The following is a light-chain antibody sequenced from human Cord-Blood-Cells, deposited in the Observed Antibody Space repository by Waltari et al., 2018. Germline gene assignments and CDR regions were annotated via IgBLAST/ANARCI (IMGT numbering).Light chain of an antibody. Sequence: DIQMTQSPSSLSASVGDRVTITCRASQSISSYLNWYQQKPGEAPKLLIYAAASLQSGVPSRFSGSGSGTDFTLTISSLQPEDVATYYCQQSYSTWTFGQGTKVEIK. CDR3: QQSYSTWT. CDR1: QSISSY. V-gene: IGKV1-39*01. CDR2: AAA. J-gene: IGKJ1*01.